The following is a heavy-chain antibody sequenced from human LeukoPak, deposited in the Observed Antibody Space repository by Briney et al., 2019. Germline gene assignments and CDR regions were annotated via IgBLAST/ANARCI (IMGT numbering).Heavy chain of an antibody. CDR1: GYTFTSYA. J-gene: IGHJ5*02. CDR3: ARDWDTYYYGSGSPNWFDP. Sequence: GASVKVSCKASGYTFTSYAMHWVRQAPGQRLEWMGWINAGNGNTKYSQKFQGRVTITRDTSASTAYMELSSLRSEDTAVYYCARDWDTYYYGSGSPNWFDPWGQGTLVTVSS. V-gene: IGHV1-3*01. CDR2: INAGNGNT. D-gene: IGHD3-10*01.